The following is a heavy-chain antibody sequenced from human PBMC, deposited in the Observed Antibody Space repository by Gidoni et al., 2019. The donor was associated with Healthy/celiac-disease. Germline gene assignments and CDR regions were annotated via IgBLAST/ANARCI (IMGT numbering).Heavy chain of an antibody. CDR2: IYYSGST. CDR3: AREVVAAYNWFDP. Sequence: QVQLQESGPGLVKPSETLSLTCTVPGGSISSYYWSWIRQPPGKGLEWIGYIYYSGSTNYNPSLKSRVTISVDTSKNQFSLKLSSVTAADTAVYYCAREVVAAYNWFDPWGQGTLVTVSS. J-gene: IGHJ5*02. D-gene: IGHD2-15*01. CDR1: GGSISSYY. V-gene: IGHV4-59*01.